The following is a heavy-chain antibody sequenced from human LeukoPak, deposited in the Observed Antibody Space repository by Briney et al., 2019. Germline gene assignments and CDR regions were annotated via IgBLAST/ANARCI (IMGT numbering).Heavy chain of an antibody. CDR1: GFTFSSYD. J-gene: IGHJ4*02. CDR2: IGIAGDT. CDR3: ARAGSHWHYVY. D-gene: IGHD3-10*01. V-gene: IGHV3-13*01. Sequence: GGSLRLSCAASGFTFSSYDMHWVRQATGKGLEWVSGIGIAGDTYYPDSVKGRFTVSRENAENSLYLQMSSLRAGDTAVYYCARAGSHWHYVYWGQGTVVTVSS.